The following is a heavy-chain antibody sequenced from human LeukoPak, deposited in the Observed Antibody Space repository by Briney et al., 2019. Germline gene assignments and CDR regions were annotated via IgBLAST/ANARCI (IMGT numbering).Heavy chain of an antibody. Sequence: SETLSLTCAVYRGSFGGYYWSWIRQPPGKGLEWIGEISQSGSTNYNPSLKSRVTISVDTSKNQFSLKLSSVTAADTAVYYCARQCRRWLVQYFDLWGRGTLVTVSS. CDR2: ISQSGST. V-gene: IGHV4-34*01. CDR3: ARQCRRWLVQYFDL. D-gene: IGHD6-19*01. CDR1: RGSFGGYY. J-gene: IGHJ2*01.